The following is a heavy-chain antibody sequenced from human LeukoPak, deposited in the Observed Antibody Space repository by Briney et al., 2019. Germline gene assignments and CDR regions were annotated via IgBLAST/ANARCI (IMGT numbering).Heavy chain of an antibody. Sequence: GASVKVSCKASGYTFTSYDINWVRQATGQGLEWMGWMNPNSGNTGYAQKFQGRVTMTRNTSISTAYMELSSLRSEDTAVYYCARDRSSGRGRGGWFDPWGQGTLVTVSS. CDR1: GYTFTSYD. CDR3: ARDRSSGRGRGGWFDP. D-gene: IGHD3-22*01. J-gene: IGHJ5*02. CDR2: MNPNSGNT. V-gene: IGHV1-8*01.